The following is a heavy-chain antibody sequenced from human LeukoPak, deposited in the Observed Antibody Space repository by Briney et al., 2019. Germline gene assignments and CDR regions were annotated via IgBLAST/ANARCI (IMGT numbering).Heavy chain of an antibody. CDR2: ISSSGNTI. J-gene: IGHJ4*02. V-gene: IGHV3-48*03. CDR3: ARGGGDNEVNSDY. D-gene: IGHD4-17*01. CDR1: GFTFSSYE. Sequence: PGGSLRLSCAASGFTFSSYEVNWVRQAPGKGLEWVSYISSSGNTIYYADSVKGRFTISRDNAKNSLYLQMNSLRAEETAVYYCARGGGDNEVNSDYWGQGTLVTVSS.